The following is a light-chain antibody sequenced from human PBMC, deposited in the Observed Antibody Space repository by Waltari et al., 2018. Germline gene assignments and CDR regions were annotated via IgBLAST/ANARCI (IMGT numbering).Light chain of an antibody. CDR2: AAS. CDR1: QTLTTY. Sequence: DIQLTQSPSYLSASVGDRVTITCRASQTLTTYLNWYQQRPGTGHKFLLYAASILETGVPARFSGGGSETDLALTISGLQPDDFATYYCQQSKEVPFTFGQGTKVEIK. CDR3: QQSKEVPFT. V-gene: IGKV1-39*01. J-gene: IGKJ2*01.